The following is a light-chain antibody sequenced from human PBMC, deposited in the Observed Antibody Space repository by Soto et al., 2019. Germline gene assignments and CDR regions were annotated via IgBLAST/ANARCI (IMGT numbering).Light chain of an antibody. V-gene: IGLV1-44*01. CDR3: ASWDDSLNCVV. J-gene: IGLJ2*01. Sequence: QPVLTQPPSASGTPGQRLTISCSGSTSNIGSNAVNWYQQLPGTAPKLLIYSNYQRPSGVPARFSGSKSGTSASLAISGLQSEDEADYYCASWDDSLNCVVFGGGTQLTVL. CDR2: SNY. CDR1: TSNIGSNA.